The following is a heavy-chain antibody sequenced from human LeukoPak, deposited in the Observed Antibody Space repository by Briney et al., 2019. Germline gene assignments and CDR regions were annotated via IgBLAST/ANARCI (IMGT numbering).Heavy chain of an antibody. Sequence: SETLSLTCTVSDGSFSDSYWSWIRQSPGKGLEWIGDIFYTGFTHYNPSLESRVTISVDTSKNQFSLNLISVPAADTAVYYCARSPQGTATTANWLDPWGQGTLVTVSS. V-gene: IGHV4-59*12. D-gene: IGHD4-17*01. CDR2: IFYTGFT. CDR1: DGSFSDSY. J-gene: IGHJ5*02. CDR3: ARSPQGTATTANWLDP.